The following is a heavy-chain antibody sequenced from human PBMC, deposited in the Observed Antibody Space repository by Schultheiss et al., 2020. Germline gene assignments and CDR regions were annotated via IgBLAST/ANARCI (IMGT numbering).Heavy chain of an antibody. V-gene: IGHV6-1*01. Sequence: SQTLSLTCAISGDSVSSNSAAWNWIRQSPSRGLEWLGRTYYRSKWYNDYAVSVKSRITINPDTSKNQFSLQLNSVTPEDTAVYYCARGHYDFWSGYYAYYGMDVWGQGTTVTVSS. CDR2: TYYRSKWYN. D-gene: IGHD3-3*01. CDR1: GDSVSSNSAA. CDR3: ARGHYDFWSGYYAYYGMDV. J-gene: IGHJ6*02.